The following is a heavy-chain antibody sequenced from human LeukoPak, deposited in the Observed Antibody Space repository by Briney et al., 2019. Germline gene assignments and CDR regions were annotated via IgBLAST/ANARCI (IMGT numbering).Heavy chain of an antibody. CDR3: AADLSNPRMGASYLDS. CDR1: GFASTNFA. D-gene: IGHD3-16*01. J-gene: IGHJ4*02. V-gene: IGHV1-58*01. CDR2: IIVGSGAT. Sequence: ASVKVSCKASGFASTNFAVQWVRQARGQRLEWIGWIIVGSGATKCAQDFQERVTITRDLSTSTLYMELRSLTSEDTAVYYCAADLSNPRMGASYLDSWGQGTLVTVSS.